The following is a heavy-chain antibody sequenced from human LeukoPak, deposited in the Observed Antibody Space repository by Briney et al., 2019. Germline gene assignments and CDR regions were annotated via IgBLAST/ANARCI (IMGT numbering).Heavy chain of an antibody. CDR2: ISYDGGNK. D-gene: IGHD6-19*01. CDR1: GFTFSSYG. Sequence: PGGSLRLSCAASGFTFSSYGMHWVRQAPGKGLEWVAVISYDGGNKYFADSVKGRFTISRDNSKNTLYLQMNSLRAEDTAVYYCAKDSGIAVAGTLRAFDIWGQGTMVTVSS. V-gene: IGHV3-30*18. J-gene: IGHJ3*02. CDR3: AKDSGIAVAGTLRAFDI.